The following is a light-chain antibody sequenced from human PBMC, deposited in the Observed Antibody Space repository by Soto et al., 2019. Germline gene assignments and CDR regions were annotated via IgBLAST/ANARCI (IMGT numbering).Light chain of an antibody. V-gene: IGLV1-51*02. J-gene: IGLJ2*01. CDR1: NSNIGNNY. CDR3: ATWDSSLSAAV. CDR2: EDK. Sequence: QSVLTQPPSVSAAPGQKVAISCSGSNSNIGNNYVAWFQQLPGTAPKLLIYEDKNRFSGIPDRFSGSQSRTSATLGITGLQTGDEADYYCATWDSSLSAAVFGGGTKLTVL.